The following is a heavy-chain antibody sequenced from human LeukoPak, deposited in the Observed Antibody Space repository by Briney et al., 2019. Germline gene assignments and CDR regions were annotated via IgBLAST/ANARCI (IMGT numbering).Heavy chain of an antibody. J-gene: IGHJ4*02. V-gene: IGHV3-74*01. CDR1: GFTFSSYW. CDR3: ARGYGSSRGWY. D-gene: IGHD6-6*01. Sequence: GGSLRLSCAASGFTFSSYWMHWVRQAPGKGLVWVSRINSDGSSTSYADSVKGRFTISRDNAKNTLYLQVNSLRAEDTAVYYCARGYGSSRGWYWGQGTLVTVSS. CDR2: INSDGSST.